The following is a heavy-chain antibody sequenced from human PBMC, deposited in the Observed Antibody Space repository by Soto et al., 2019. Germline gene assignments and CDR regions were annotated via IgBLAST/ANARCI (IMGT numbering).Heavy chain of an antibody. Sequence: SETLSLTCAVSGGSISSSNWWSWVRQPPGKGLDWMGEIYHSGSTNYNPSLKSRVTISVDKSKNQFSLKLSSVTAADTAVYYCARDLGGSGSYYSSGIDYWGQGTLVTVSS. CDR3: ARDLGGSGSYYSSGIDY. CDR2: IYHSGST. CDR1: GGSISSSNW. D-gene: IGHD3-10*01. J-gene: IGHJ4*02. V-gene: IGHV4-4*02.